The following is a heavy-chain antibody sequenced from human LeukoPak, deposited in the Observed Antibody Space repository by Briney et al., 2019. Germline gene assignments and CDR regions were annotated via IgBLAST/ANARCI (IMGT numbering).Heavy chain of an antibody. CDR1: GGSISVHY. V-gene: IGHV4-59*11. D-gene: IGHD1-26*01. CDR3: ARDSPFEWDVFGDSFDI. J-gene: IGHJ3*02. CDR2: MHYSGNT. Sequence: SETLSLTCTVSGGSISVHYWSWIRQSPGKGLEWIGFMHYSGNTNSNPSLRSRVTISMDTSKNHFSLKMSSVTAADTAVYYCARDSPFEWDVFGDSFDIWGQGTVVTVSS.